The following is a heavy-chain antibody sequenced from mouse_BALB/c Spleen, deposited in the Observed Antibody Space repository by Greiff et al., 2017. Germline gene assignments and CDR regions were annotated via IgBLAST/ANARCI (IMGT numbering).Heavy chain of an antibody. J-gene: IGHJ2*01. D-gene: IGHD3-3*01. Sequence: EVKLMESGPGLVKPSQSLSLTCSVTGYSITSGYYWNWIRQFPGNKLEWMGYISYDGSNNYNPSLKNRISITRDTSKNQFFLKLNSVTTEDTATYYCARVHLGGDYFDYWGQGTTLTVSS. CDR3: ARVHLGGDYFDY. CDR2: ISYDGSN. V-gene: IGHV3-6*02. CDR1: GYSITSGYY.